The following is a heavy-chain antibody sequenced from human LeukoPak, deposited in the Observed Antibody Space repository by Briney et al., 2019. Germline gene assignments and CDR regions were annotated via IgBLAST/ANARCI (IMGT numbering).Heavy chain of an antibody. J-gene: IGHJ4*02. Sequence: SETLSLTCTVSGGSISSHYWSWLRQRPGKGLEWIGYIYYSGSPNYNPSLKSRVTISVDTSKNQFSLKLSSVTAADTAVYYCAREDSGSYRDWGQGTLVTVSS. D-gene: IGHD1-26*01. CDR2: IYYSGSP. V-gene: IGHV4-59*11. CDR3: AREDSGSYRD. CDR1: GGSISSHY.